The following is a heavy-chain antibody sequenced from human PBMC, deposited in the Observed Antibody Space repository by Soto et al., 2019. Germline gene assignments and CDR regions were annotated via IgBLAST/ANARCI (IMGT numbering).Heavy chain of an antibody. Sequence: SGPTLVNPTQTLTLTCTFSWFSLSTSGMCVTWIRQPPGKALEWLARIDWDDDKYYSTSLKTRLTISKDTSKNQVVLTMTNMDPVDTATYYCARITVTTYHFDYWGQGTLVTVSS. CDR1: WFSLSTSGMC. V-gene: IGHV2-70*11. CDR2: IDWDDDK. D-gene: IGHD4-17*01. J-gene: IGHJ4*02. CDR3: ARITVTTYHFDY.